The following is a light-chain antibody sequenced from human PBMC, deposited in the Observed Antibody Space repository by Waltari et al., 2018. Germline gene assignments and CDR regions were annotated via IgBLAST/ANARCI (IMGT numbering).Light chain of an antibody. CDR2: GAS. CDR3: QQYDTSWGFA. Sequence: EIVLTQSPGTLSLSPGERAALSCRASRTVCSNFLAWYQQRPGQAPRLLIDGASSRATGIPDRFSGSGSGTEFTLTISRLDPEDFAVYYCQQYDTSWGFAFGPGTKVEIK. CDR1: RTVCSNF. V-gene: IGKV3-20*01. J-gene: IGKJ3*01.